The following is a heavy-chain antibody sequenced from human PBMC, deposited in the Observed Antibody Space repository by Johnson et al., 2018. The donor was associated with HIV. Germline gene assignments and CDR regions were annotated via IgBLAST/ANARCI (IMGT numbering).Heavy chain of an antibody. CDR3: TICINRIVVGTTDAFDI. Sequence: EVQLAESGGGVVQPGRSLRLSCAASGFTFSNAWMSWVRQAPGKGLEWVGRITSKTDGGTTDYAAPVKGSFTISRDDSKNTLYLQMNSLKTEDTAVYYCTICINRIVVGTTDAFDIWGQGTMVTVSS. CDR2: ITSKTDGGTT. J-gene: IGHJ3*02. CDR1: GFTFSNAW. D-gene: IGHD3-22*01. V-gene: IGHV3-15*01.